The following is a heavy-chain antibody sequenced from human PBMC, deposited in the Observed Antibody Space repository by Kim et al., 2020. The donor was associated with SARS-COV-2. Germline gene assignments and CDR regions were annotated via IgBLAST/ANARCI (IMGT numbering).Heavy chain of an antibody. D-gene: IGHD5-12*01. V-gene: IGHV3-23*01. CDR1: GFTFSSYA. Sequence: GGSLRLSCAASGFTFSSYAMSWVRQAPGKGLEWVSAISGSGGNTYYADSVKGRFTISRDNSKNTLYLQMNSLRAEDTAVYYCAKDLSPVVGYDYGFANYYFDYWGQGTLVTVSS. J-gene: IGHJ4*02. CDR2: ISGSGGNT. CDR3: AKDLSPVVGYDYGFANYYFDY.